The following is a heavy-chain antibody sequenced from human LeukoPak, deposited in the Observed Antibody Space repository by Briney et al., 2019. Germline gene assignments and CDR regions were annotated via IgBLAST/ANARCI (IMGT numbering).Heavy chain of an antibody. CDR1: GYTFTDYY. Sequence: ASVKVSCKASGYTFTDYYMHWVRQAPGQGLEWMGWLNPNSGDTNYAQKFQGRVSMTRDTSISTAYMDLSDLRSDDTAVYYCARWVVVITTGGGAFDIWGRGTMVTVSS. D-gene: IGHD3-22*01. CDR3: ARWVVVITTGGGAFDI. J-gene: IGHJ3*02. CDR2: LNPNSGDT. V-gene: IGHV1-2*02.